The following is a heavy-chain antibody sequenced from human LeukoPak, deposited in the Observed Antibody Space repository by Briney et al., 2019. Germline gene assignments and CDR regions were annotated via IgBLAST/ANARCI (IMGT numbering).Heavy chain of an antibody. J-gene: IGHJ4*02. D-gene: IGHD6-13*01. Sequence: PGGSLRLSCAASGFTFNCAMSWVRQAPGKGLEWVSSISGSGGSTYYADSVKGRFTISRDNSKNTLYLQMNSLRAEDTAVYYCAKDRYLAAAFYFDYWGQGTLVTVSS. V-gene: IGHV3-23*01. CDR3: AKDRYLAAAFYFDY. CDR1: GFTFNCA. CDR2: ISGSGGST.